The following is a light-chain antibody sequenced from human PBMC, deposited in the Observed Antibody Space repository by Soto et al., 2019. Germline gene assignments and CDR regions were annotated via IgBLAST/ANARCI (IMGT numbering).Light chain of an antibody. CDR1: SSDVGGYNY. V-gene: IGLV2-14*01. CDR3: SSYTTSNTRQIV. Sequence: QSALTQPASVSGSPGQSITISCTGTSSDVGGYNYVSWYQQHPGKAPKLMIYDVSNRPSGVSNRFFGSKSGNTASLTISGLQAEDEADYYCSSYTTSNTRQIVFGTGTKVTVL. CDR2: DVS. J-gene: IGLJ1*01.